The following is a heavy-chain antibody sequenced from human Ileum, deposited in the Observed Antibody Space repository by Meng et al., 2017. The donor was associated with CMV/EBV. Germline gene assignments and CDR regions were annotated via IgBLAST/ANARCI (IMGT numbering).Heavy chain of an antibody. CDR3: ATSRGYSAYEAPSFVY. CDR2: VVPMFDTV. J-gene: IGHJ4*02. V-gene: IGHV1-69*14. Sequence: QVQLVQAWAEVRKPESSVKVSSKASGGTFINYAISWVRQAPGQGLEWMGGVVPMFDTVNYAQNLQGRITITADKSTSTVYMELSRLKSEDTAVYYCATSRGYSAYEAPSFVYWGQGTLVTVSS. D-gene: IGHD5-12*01. CDR1: GGTFINYA.